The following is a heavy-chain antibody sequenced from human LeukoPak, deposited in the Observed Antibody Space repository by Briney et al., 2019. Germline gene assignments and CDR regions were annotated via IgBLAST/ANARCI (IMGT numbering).Heavy chain of an antibody. D-gene: IGHD3-10*01. Sequence: PSETLSLTCTVSGGSLSSYYWSWIRQPAGKGLEWIGRVYTSGSTNYNPSLKSRVTMSIDTSKNQFSLEVSSVTAADTAVYYCARALTYYYGSGPDYWGQGTLVTVSS. J-gene: IGHJ4*02. CDR2: VYTSGST. CDR3: ARALTYYYGSGPDY. CDR1: GGSLSSYY. V-gene: IGHV4-4*07.